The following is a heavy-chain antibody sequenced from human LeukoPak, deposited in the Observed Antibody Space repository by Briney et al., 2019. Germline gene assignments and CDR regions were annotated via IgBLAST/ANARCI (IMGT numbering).Heavy chain of an antibody. V-gene: IGHV3-21*01. J-gene: IGHJ4*02. CDR3: ARRAGAYSHPYDY. CDR1: GFTFSSYT. Sequence: PGGSLRLSCAASGFTFSSYTMNWVRQAPGKGLEWVSSISSSSSYIYYADSVKGRFTISRDNAKNSLFLQMNSLRAEDTAVYYCARRAGAYSHPYDYWGQGTLVTVSS. D-gene: IGHD4/OR15-4a*01. CDR2: ISSSSSYI.